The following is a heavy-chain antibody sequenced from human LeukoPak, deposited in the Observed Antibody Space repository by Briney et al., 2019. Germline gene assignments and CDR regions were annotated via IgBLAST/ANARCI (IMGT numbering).Heavy chain of an antibody. CDR3: ARSQLQLDYYGMDV. D-gene: IGHD4-11*01. CDR2: INHSGST. J-gene: IGHJ6*02. V-gene: IGHV4-34*01. CDR1: CGSFTGYY. Sequence: KPSETLSLTCAVYCGSFTGYYWSWIRQPPGTGLEWIGEINHSGSTNYNPSLKSRVTISVDTSKNQFSLKLSSMTAADTAVYYCARSQLQLDYYGMDVWGQGTTVTVSS.